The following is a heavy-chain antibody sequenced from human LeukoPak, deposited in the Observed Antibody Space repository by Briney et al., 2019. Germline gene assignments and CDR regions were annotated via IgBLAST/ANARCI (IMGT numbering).Heavy chain of an antibody. V-gene: IGHV3-53*01. CDR1: GFTVSDYY. Sequence: GGSLRLSCAVSGFTVSDYYMSWVRQAPGKGLEWVSVIYSGGKTYYADSVKGRFTISRDDSKNTLHLQMNSLRAEDTAVYYCARINYYDGSGFYRDYWDQGTLVTVSS. D-gene: IGHD3-22*01. J-gene: IGHJ4*02. CDR3: ARINYYDGSGFYRDY. CDR2: IYSGGKT.